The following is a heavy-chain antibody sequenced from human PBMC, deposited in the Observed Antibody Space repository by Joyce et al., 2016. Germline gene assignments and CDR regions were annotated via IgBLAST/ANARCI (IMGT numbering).Heavy chain of an antibody. CDR2: ISGTSYYI. Sequence: QLVESGGGVVKPGGSLRLSCEASGSTFSSSSMSWFRQAPGKGLEWVAAISGTSYYIFHAETVRGRFTVSRDNAKKTLYLQMNSLRAEDSAVFCCARGGISYYYAMDVWGQGTTVTVSS. J-gene: IGHJ6*02. CDR3: ARGGISYYYAMDV. D-gene: IGHD3-16*01. CDR1: GSTFSSSS. V-gene: IGHV3-21*01.